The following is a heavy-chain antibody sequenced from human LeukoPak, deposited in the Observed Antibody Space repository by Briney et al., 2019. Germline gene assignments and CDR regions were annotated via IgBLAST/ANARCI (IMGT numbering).Heavy chain of an antibody. V-gene: IGHV4-59*01. Sequence: SETLSLTCTVSGGSISSYYWSWIRQPPGKGLEWIGYIYYSGSTNYNPSLKSRVTISVDTSKNQFSLKLSSVTAADTAVYYCARVPRGNWFDPWGQGTLVTVSS. J-gene: IGHJ5*02. CDR1: GGSISSYY. CDR3: ARVPRGNWFDP. CDR2: IYYSGST.